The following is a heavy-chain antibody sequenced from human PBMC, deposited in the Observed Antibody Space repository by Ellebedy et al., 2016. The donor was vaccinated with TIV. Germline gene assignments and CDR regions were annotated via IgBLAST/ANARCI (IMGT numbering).Heavy chain of an antibody. CDR3: ARGEDTVATMDH. Sequence: PGGSLRLSCAASGFTFSKYWMHWVRQAPGKGLVWVSRISSDGSTTSFPDAVEGRFTISRDNAKNTVYLQMNSLRAEDTAVYYCARGEDTVATMDHWGQGTLVTVSS. J-gene: IGHJ4*02. V-gene: IGHV3-74*01. D-gene: IGHD5-12*01. CDR2: ISSDGSTT. CDR1: GFTFSKYW.